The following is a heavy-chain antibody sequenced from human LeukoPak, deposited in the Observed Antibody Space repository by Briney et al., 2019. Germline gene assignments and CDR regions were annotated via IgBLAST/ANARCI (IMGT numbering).Heavy chain of an antibody. J-gene: IGHJ4*02. CDR3: ARRAYDFWSGYTDFDY. D-gene: IGHD3-3*01. CDR1: GYTFTSYY. Sequence: ASVKVSCKASGYTFTSYYMHWVRQAPGQGLEWMGIINPSGGSTSYAQKFQGRVTMTRDTSTSTVYMELSSLRSEGTAVYYCARRAYDFWSGYTDFDYWGQGTLVTVSS. V-gene: IGHV1-46*01. CDR2: INPSGGST.